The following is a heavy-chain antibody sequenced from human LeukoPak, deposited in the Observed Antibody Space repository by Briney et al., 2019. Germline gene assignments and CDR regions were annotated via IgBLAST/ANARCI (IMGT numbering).Heavy chain of an antibody. CDR3: ARSGRGYDDAFDI. Sequence: GSLRLSCAASGFTFSSYAMSWVRQAPGKGLEWVSAISGSGGSTYYADSVKGRFTISRDNSKNTLYLQMNSLRAEDTAVYYCARSGRGYDDAFDIWGQGTMVTVSS. D-gene: IGHD5-12*01. CDR1: GFTFSSYA. CDR2: ISGSGGST. V-gene: IGHV3-23*01. J-gene: IGHJ3*02.